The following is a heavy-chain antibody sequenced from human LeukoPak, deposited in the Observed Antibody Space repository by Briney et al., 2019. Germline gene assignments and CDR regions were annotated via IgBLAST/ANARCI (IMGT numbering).Heavy chain of an antibody. Sequence: ASVKVSCKASGYTFTGYYMHWVRQAPGQGLEWMGWMNPNSGNTGYAQKFQGRVTMTRNTSISTAYMELSSLRSEDTAVYYCARLRYFDWLLPYYYGMDVWGQGTTVTVSS. CDR1: GYTFTGYY. CDR3: ARLRYFDWLLPYYYGMDV. V-gene: IGHV1-8*02. CDR2: MNPNSGNT. J-gene: IGHJ6*02. D-gene: IGHD3-9*01.